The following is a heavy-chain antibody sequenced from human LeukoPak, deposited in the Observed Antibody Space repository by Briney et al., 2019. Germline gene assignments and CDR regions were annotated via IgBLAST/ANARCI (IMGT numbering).Heavy chain of an antibody. V-gene: IGHV3-23*01. CDR3: AKGAAAGKVDWFDP. J-gene: IGHJ5*02. CDR2: ITGYGAT. D-gene: IGHD6-13*01. CDR1: GFTFSNFA. Sequence: TGGSLRLSCAASGFTFSNFAMMWVRQAPGTGLQWVSTITGYGATFYADSVRGRFTIFRDTSMNTLFLQMNGLGAEDTAVYYCAKGAAAGKVDWFDPWGQGTLVTVSS.